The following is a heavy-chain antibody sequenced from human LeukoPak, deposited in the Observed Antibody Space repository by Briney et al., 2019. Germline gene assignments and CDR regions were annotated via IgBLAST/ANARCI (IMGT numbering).Heavy chain of an antibody. Sequence: VKVSCKASGGTFSSYAISWVRQAPGQGLEWMGGIIPIFGTANYAQKFQGRVTITADESTSTAYMELSSLRSEDTAVYYCARDSNQYNWNFDAFDIWGQGTMVTVSS. D-gene: IGHD1-7*01. CDR1: GGTFSSYA. J-gene: IGHJ3*02. CDR2: IIPIFGTA. CDR3: ARDSNQYNWNFDAFDI. V-gene: IGHV1-69*13.